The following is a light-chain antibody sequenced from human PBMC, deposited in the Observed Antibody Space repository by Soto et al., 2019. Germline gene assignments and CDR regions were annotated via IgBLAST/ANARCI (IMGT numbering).Light chain of an antibody. CDR1: QSIGRF. CDR3: QQCYMGWT. J-gene: IGKJ1*01. Sequence: DIQMTQSPSTLSASVGYRFTITCRASQSIGRFLAWYQHQPGKAPKLLIYDASTLESGVPSGLSGTGSGTEFTFSITSLQPEDFGTYYCQQCYMGWTFGQGTKVDIK. CDR2: DAS. V-gene: IGKV1-5*01.